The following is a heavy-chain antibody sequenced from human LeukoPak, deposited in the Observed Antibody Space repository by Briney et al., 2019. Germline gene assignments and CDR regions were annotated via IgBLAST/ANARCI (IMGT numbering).Heavy chain of an antibody. CDR2: MNPNSGNT. CDR1: GCTFTSYD. V-gene: IGHV1-8*01. Sequence: ASVKVSCKAYGCTFTSYDINWVRQATGQGLEWMGWMNPNSGNTGYAQKFQGRVTMTRNTSISTAYMELSSLRSEDTAVYYCARSNASRRITIFGVVITPPRYFDYWGQGTLVTVSS. CDR3: ARSNASRRITIFGVVITPPRYFDY. D-gene: IGHD3-3*01. J-gene: IGHJ4*02.